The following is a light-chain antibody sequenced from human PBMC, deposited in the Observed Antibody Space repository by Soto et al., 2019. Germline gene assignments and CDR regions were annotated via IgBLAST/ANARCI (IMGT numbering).Light chain of an antibody. CDR2: GVS. Sequence: QSVLTQPRSVSGSPGQSVTISCTGTSSDVGGYNYVSWYQQHPGTAPKLIIFGVSKRPSGVPDRFSGSKSGNTASLSISWLQAEDEADYYCSSYAGTYSYVLGTGTKVTVL. CDR3: SSYAGTYSYV. J-gene: IGLJ1*01. V-gene: IGLV2-11*01. CDR1: SSDVGGYNY.